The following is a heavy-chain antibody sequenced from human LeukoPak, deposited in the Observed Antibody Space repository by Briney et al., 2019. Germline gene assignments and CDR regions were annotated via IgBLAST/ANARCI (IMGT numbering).Heavy chain of an antibody. J-gene: IGHJ4*02. CDR3: ARGLRLGELSPIPDY. V-gene: IGHV4-59*12. D-gene: IGHD3-16*02. CDR2: IYYSGST. Sequence: PSETLSLTCTVSGGSISSYYWSWIRQPPGKGLEWIGYIYYSGSTNYNPSLKSRVTISVDTSKNQFSLKLSSVTAADTAVYYCARGLRLGELSPIPDYWGQGTLVTVSS. CDR1: GGSISSYY.